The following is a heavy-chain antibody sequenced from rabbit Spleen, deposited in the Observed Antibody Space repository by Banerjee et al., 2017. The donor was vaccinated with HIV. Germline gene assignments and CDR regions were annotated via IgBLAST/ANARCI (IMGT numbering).Heavy chain of an antibody. CDR3: VRDQAGYADYGPWYFNL. Sequence: QEQLVESGGGLVQPGGSLKLSCKASGFDFSSYGVSWVRQPPGKGLEWIGYIDPIFGSTYYANWVNDRFTISRENTQNTLYLQLNSLTAADTATYFCVRDQAGYADYGPWYFNLWGQGTLVTVS. V-gene: IGHV1S47*01. CDR1: GFDFSSYG. CDR2: IDPIFGST. D-gene: IGHD6-1*01. J-gene: IGHJ4*01.